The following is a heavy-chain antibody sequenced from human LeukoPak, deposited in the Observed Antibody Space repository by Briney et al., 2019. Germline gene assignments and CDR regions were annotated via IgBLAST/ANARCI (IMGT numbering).Heavy chain of an antibody. J-gene: IGHJ5*02. CDR3: ARDFSLWFGELSGGWFDP. CDR2: ISSSSSYI. D-gene: IGHD3-10*01. Sequence: PGGSLRLSCAASGFTFSSYSMNWVRQAPGKGLEWVSSISSSSSYIYYADSVKGRFTISRDSAKNSLYLQMNSLRAEDTAVYYCARDFSLWFGELSGGWFDPWGQGTLVTVSS. CDR1: GFTFSSYS. V-gene: IGHV3-21*04.